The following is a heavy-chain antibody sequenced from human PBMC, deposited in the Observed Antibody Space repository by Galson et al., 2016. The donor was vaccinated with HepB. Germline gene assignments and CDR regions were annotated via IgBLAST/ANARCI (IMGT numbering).Heavy chain of an antibody. J-gene: IGHJ5*01. D-gene: IGHD3-22*01. CDR2: IRSAGDIT. CDR3: ALPNWITTIAVGWFDS. V-gene: IGHV3-23*01. Sequence: SLRLSCAASGFAFDRRALSWVRQAPGKRLEWVSVIRSAGDITYYADSVKGRFTISRDNSKNTLYLQMDSLRAEDTAIYYCALPNWITTIAVGWFDSWAREPWSPSPQ. CDR1: GFAFDRRA.